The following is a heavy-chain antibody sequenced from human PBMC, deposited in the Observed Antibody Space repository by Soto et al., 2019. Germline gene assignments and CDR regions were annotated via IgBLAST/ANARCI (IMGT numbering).Heavy chain of an antibody. J-gene: IGHJ4*02. CDR2: ISGSGGST. Sequence: EVQLLESGGGLVQPGGSLRLSCAASGFTFSSYAMSWVRQAPGKGLEWVSAISGSGGSTYYADSVKGRFTISRDNSKNTLYLQINSLRDEDTYVYYCAKTVGDLVTIFRGVTEYYFDYWGQGTLVTVSS. D-gene: IGHD3-10*01. V-gene: IGHV3-23*01. CDR3: AKTVGDLVTIFRGVTEYYFDY. CDR1: GFTFSSYA.